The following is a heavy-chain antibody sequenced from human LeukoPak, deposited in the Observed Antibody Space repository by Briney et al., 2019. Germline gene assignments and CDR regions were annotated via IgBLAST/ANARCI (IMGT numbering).Heavy chain of an antibody. CDR2: ISSSGSTI. Sequence: GGSLRLSCAASGFTFSSYEMKWVRQAPGKGLEWVSYISSSGSTIYYAASVKGRFTISRDNGKNSVFLQMDSLRADDTAVYYCARETRSSSKTFQFWGQGTLVTVSS. CDR3: ARETRSSSKTFQF. J-gene: IGHJ1*01. D-gene: IGHD6-19*01. V-gene: IGHV3-48*03. CDR1: GFTFSSYE.